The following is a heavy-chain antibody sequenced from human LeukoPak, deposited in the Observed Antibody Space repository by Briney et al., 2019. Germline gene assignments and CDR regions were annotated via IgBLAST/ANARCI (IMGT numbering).Heavy chain of an antibody. Sequence: GGSLRLSCAASGFTFSDYYMSWIRQAPGKGLEWVSYISSSGITIYYADSVKGRFTISRDNAKNSLYLQMNSLRAEDTAVYYCARFQGSSSWLYYFDYWGQGALVTVSS. D-gene: IGHD6-13*01. CDR3: ARFQGSSSWLYYFDY. CDR2: ISSSGITI. V-gene: IGHV3-11*01. J-gene: IGHJ4*02. CDR1: GFTFSDYY.